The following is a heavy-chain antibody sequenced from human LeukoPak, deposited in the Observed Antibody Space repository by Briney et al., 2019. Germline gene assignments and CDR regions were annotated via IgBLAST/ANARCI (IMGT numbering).Heavy chain of an antibody. V-gene: IGHV3-21*01. Sequence: GGSLRLSCAASGFTFSSYSMNWVRQAPGKGLEWVSSISSSSSYIYYADSVKGRFTISRDNAKNSLYLQMNSLRAEDTAVYYCARGLRTSMVRNNWFDPWGQGTLVTVSS. CDR2: ISSSSSYI. CDR3: ARGLRTSMVRNNWFDP. D-gene: IGHD3-10*01. CDR1: GFTFSSYS. J-gene: IGHJ5*02.